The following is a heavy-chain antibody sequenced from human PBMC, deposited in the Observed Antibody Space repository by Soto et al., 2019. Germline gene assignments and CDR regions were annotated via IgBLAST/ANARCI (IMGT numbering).Heavy chain of an antibody. V-gene: IGHV1-18*01. CDR3: ARVSRIFGVVTDFDY. CDR2: ISAYNGNT. D-gene: IGHD3-3*01. J-gene: IGHJ4*02. CDR1: GYTFTSYG. Sequence: ASVKVSCKASGYTFTSYGISWVRQAPGQGLEWMGWISAYNGNTNYAQKLQGRVTMPTDTSTSTAYMELRSLRSDDTAVYYCARVSRIFGVVTDFDYWGQGTLVTVSS.